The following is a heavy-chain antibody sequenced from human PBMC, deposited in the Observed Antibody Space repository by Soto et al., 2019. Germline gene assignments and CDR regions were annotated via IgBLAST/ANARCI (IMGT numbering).Heavy chain of an antibody. Sequence: GVLRLSCAASGFTFSSYAMSWVRQAPGKGLEWVSAISGSGGSTYYADSVKGRFTISRDNSKNTLYLQMNSLRAEDTAVYYCAKAPSYYYRGYYFDYWGQGTLVTVSS. J-gene: IGHJ4*02. V-gene: IGHV3-23*01. D-gene: IGHD3-22*01. CDR1: GFTFSSYA. CDR2: ISGSGGST. CDR3: AKAPSYYYRGYYFDY.